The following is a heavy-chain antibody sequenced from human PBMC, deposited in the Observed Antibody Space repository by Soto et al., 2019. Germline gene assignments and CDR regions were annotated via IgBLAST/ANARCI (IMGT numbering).Heavy chain of an antibody. CDR2: INHRGST. Sequence: PSVPMSVTCSVDGGNFIDYGWRWIRKKTGKGLEWIGEINHRGSTDYNTSLMSRVTISVDTSKNQFSLKLSSVTAADTAVYYCARGVQATVNSYYYYMDVWGKGTTVTVSS. V-gene: IGHV4-34*01. D-gene: IGHD4-17*01. CDR3: ARGVQATVNSYYYYMDV. J-gene: IGHJ6*03. CDR1: GGNFIDYG.